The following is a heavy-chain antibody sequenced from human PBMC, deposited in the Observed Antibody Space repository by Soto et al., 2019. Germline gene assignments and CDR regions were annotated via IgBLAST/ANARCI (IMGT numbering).Heavy chain of an antibody. CDR2: ISSSSSTI. CDR3: ARDRIAEDY. CDR1: GFTFSSYS. D-gene: IGHD6-13*01. Sequence: GGSLRLSCAASGFTFSSYSMNWVRQAPGKGLEWVSYISSSSSTIYYADSVKGRFTISRDNAKNSLYLQMNSLRAEDTAVYYCARDRIAEDYWGQGTLVTVSS. V-gene: IGHV3-48*01. J-gene: IGHJ4*02.